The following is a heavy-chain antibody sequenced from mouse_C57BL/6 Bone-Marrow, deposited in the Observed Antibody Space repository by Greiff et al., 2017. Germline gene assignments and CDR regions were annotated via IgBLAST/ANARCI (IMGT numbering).Heavy chain of an antibody. CDR1: GYTFTSYG. CDR2: IYPRSGNT. V-gene: IGHV1-81*01. D-gene: IGHD1-1*01. Sequence: QVHVKQSGAELARPGASVKLSCKASGYTFTSYGISWVKQRTGQGLEWIGEIYPRSGNTYYNEKFKGKATLAADKSSSTAYMELRSLTSEDSAVYVCEGGSSPFYAMDYWGQGTSVTVSS. CDR3: EGGSSPFYAMDY. J-gene: IGHJ4*01.